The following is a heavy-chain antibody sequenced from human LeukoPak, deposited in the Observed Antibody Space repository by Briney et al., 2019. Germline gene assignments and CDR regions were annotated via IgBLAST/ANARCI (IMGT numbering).Heavy chain of an antibody. Sequence: GGSLRLSCAASGLTFSSYATSWVRQAPGKGLEWVSAISGSGGSTYYADSVKGRFTISRDNSKNTLYLQMNSLRAEDTAVYYCAKDSSSWYNWFDPWGQGTLVTVSS. V-gene: IGHV3-23*01. CDR2: ISGSGGST. CDR3: AKDSSSWYNWFDP. D-gene: IGHD6-13*01. CDR1: GLTFSSYA. J-gene: IGHJ5*02.